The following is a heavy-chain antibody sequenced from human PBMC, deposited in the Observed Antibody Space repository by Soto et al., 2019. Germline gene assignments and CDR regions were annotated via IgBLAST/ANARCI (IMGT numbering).Heavy chain of an antibody. V-gene: IGHV3-20*04. D-gene: IGHD5-12*01. CDR3: ARDGPQAATNNYFDY. CDR1: GFTFDDYG. CDR2: INWNGGST. J-gene: IGHJ4*02. Sequence: GGSLRLSCAASGFTFDDYGMSWVRQAPGKGLEWVSGINWNGGSTGYADSVKGRFTISRDNAKNSLYLQMNSLRAEDTALYYCARDGPQAATNNYFDYWGQGTLVTVSS.